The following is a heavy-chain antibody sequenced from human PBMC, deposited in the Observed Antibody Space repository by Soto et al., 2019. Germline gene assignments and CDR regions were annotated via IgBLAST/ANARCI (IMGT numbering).Heavy chain of an antibody. V-gene: IGHV2-5*02. CDR1: GFSLNTYGVG. D-gene: IGHD3-16*01. Sequence: QITLKESGPTLVKPTQTLTLTCTFSGFSLNTYGVGVGWIRQPPGKALEWLALIYWDDDKRYSPPLKSRLTITKDTSKNQVVPTVTNMDPVDTVTYYCARALGSWGAYYFDYWGQGTLVTVSS. CDR3: ARALGSWGAYYFDY. CDR2: IYWDDDK. J-gene: IGHJ4*02.